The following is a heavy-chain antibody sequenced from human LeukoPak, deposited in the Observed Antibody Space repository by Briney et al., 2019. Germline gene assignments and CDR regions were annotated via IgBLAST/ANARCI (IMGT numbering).Heavy chain of an antibody. J-gene: IGHJ5*02. CDR1: GYSISSGYY. D-gene: IGHD2-2*03. Sequence: SETLSLTXTVSGYSISSGYYWGWIRQPPGKGLEWIGSIYHSGSTYYNPSLKSRVTISVDTSKNQFFLKLGSVTAADTAVYYCARDKKNGYFDPWGQGTLVTVSS. V-gene: IGHV4-38-2*02. CDR2: IYHSGST. CDR3: ARDKKNGYFDP.